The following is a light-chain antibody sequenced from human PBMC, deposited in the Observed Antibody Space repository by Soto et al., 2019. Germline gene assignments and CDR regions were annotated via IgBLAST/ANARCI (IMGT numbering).Light chain of an antibody. CDR2: EVS. V-gene: IGLV2-23*02. CDR3: CSYTGSSTVV. CDR1: SSDVGSYNL. Sequence: QSVLTQPASVSGSPGQSITISCTGTSSDVGSYNLVSWYQPHPGKAPKVMISEVSKRPSGVSNRFSGSKSGNTASLTISGLQAEDEADYYCCSYTGSSTVVFGGGTKVTVL. J-gene: IGLJ2*01.